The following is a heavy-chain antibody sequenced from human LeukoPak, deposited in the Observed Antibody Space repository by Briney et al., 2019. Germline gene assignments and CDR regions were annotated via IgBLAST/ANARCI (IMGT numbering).Heavy chain of an antibody. J-gene: IGHJ4*02. V-gene: IGHV1-69*13. CDR2: IIPIFGTA. Sequence: ASVKVSCKAPGGTFSSYAISWVRQAPGQGLEWMGGIIPIFGTANYAQKFQGRVTITADESTSTAYMELSSLRSEDTAVNYCARPENRRQYSSSSYYFDYWGQGTLVTVSS. CDR1: GGTFSSYA. D-gene: IGHD6-6*01. CDR3: ARPENRRQYSSSSYYFDY.